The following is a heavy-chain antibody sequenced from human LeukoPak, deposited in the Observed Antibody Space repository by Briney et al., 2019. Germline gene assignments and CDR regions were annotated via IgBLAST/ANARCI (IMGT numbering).Heavy chain of an antibody. CDR1: GGTFSSYA. D-gene: IGHD3-22*01. V-gene: IGHV1-69*05. Sequence: GASVKVSCKASGGTFSSYAISWVRQAPGQGLEWMGGIIPIFGTANYAQKFQGRVTITTDESTSTAYMELSSLRSEDTAVYYCAREDYYDSSGYYPLDYWGQGTLVTVSS. CDR3: AREDYYDSSGYYPLDY. CDR2: IIPIFGTA. J-gene: IGHJ4*02.